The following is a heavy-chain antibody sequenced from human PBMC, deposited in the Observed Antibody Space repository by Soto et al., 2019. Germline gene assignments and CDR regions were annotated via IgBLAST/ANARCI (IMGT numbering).Heavy chain of an antibody. D-gene: IGHD5-18*01. J-gene: IGHJ4*02. CDR3: TKARSATATWVFHDY. CDR2: IGAGGGGT. CDR1: GLTSSSYA. Sequence: EVELLESGGGLVQPGGSLRLSCAASGLTSSSYAMTWVRQGPGKGLEWVSSIGAGGGGTYYADSVKGRFTISRDSSKRKLYLQMNSLIAEDTAVYYCTKARSATATWVFHDYWGQGVLVTVSS. V-gene: IGHV3-23*01.